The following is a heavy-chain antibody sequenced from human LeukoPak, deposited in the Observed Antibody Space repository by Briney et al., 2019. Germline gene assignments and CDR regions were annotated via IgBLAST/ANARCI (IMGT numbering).Heavy chain of an antibody. CDR1: GGSFSGYY. CDR3: ARKKAPNYDILTGYSHYYYYYYMDV. D-gene: IGHD3-9*01. J-gene: IGHJ6*03. CDR2: INHSGST. Sequence: SETLSLTXAVYGGSFSGYYWSWIRQPPGKGLEWFGEINHSGSTNYNPSLKSRVTISVDTSKNQFSLKLSSVTAADTAVYYCARKKAPNYDILTGYSHYYYYYYMDVWGKGTTVTVSS. V-gene: IGHV4-34*01.